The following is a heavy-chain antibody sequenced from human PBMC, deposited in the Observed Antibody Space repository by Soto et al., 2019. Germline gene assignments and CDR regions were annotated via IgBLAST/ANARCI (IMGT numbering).Heavy chain of an antibody. Sequence: QLQLQESGPGLVKPSETLSLTCTVSGGSISSSSYYWGWIRQPPGKGLEWIGSIYYSGCTFHNPSLKSRVTISVDTSKSQFSLKLSSATAADTAVYYCVRTDYDFRNGHDAFEIWGPGTMVTVSS. J-gene: IGHJ3*02. D-gene: IGHD3-3*01. V-gene: IGHV4-39*01. CDR1: GGSISSSSYY. CDR2: IYYSGCT. CDR3: VRTDYDFRNGHDAFEI.